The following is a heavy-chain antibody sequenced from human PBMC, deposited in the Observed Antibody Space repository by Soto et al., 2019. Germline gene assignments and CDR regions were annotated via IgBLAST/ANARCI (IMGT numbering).Heavy chain of an antibody. D-gene: IGHD3-10*02. CDR1: GFTFSSYS. V-gene: IGHV3-21*01. CDR3: ARDVSAVTTFGDDY. J-gene: IGHJ4*02. Sequence: GGSLRLSCAASGFTFSSYSMNWVRQAPGKGLEWVSSISSSSSYIYYADSVKGRFTISRDNAKNSLYLQMNSLRAEDTAVYYCARDVSAVTTFGDDYWGQGTLVTVSS. CDR2: ISSSSSYI.